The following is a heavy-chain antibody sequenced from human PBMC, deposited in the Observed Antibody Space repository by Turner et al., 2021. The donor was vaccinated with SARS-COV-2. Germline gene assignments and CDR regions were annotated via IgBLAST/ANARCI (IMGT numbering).Heavy chain of an antibody. CDR3: ATGYAYCGGDCSIDY. J-gene: IGHJ4*02. D-gene: IGHD2-21*02. Sequence: QVQLVQSGAEVKKPGASVKVSCKVSGYTLIELSMHWVRQAPGKGIEWMGGFDPEDGETIYAQKFQGRVTMTEDTSTDTAYMGLSSLRSEDTAVYYCATGYAYCGGDCSIDYWGQGTLVTVSS. CDR2: FDPEDGET. CDR1: GYTLIELS. V-gene: IGHV1-24*01.